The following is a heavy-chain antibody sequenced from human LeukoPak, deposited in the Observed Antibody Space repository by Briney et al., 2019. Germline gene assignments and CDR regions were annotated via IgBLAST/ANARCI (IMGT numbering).Heavy chain of an antibody. D-gene: IGHD5-12*01. CDR1: GFTFSSYA. J-gene: IGHJ4*02. V-gene: IGHV3-30*04. Sequence: PGRSLRLSCAASGFTFSSYAMHWVRQAPGKVLEWVAVISYDGSNKYYADPVKGRFTISRDNSKNTLYLQMNSLRAEDTAVYYCAREPPGMVATGEYDYWGQGTLVTVSS. CDR3: AREPPGMVATGEYDY. CDR2: ISYDGSNK.